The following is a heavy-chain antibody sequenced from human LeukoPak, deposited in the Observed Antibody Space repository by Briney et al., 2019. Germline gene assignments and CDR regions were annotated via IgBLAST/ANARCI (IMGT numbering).Heavy chain of an antibody. J-gene: IGHJ4*02. V-gene: IGHV3-7*01. CDR2: IKQDGSEK. CDR1: GFTFSGYW. CDR3: ARRRGYYYGSGEDY. D-gene: IGHD3-10*01. Sequence: GGSLRLSCAASGFTFSGYWMSWVRQAPGKGLEWVANIKQDGSEKYYVDSVKGRFTISRDNAKNSLYLQMNSLRAEDTAVYYCARRRGYYYGSGEDYWGQGTLVTVSS.